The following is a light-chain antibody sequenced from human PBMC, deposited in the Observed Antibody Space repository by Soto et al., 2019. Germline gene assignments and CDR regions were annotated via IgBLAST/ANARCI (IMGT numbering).Light chain of an antibody. V-gene: IGLV2-14*01. Sequence: QSALTQPASVSGSPGQSITISCTGTSSDVGGYNYVSWCQQHPGKAPKLMIYDVSNRRSGVSIRFSGSKSGNTASLTISGLQAEDEADYCSSYTSSSTLVVFGTGTKRTVL. CDR2: DVS. CDR3: SSYTSSSTLVV. CDR1: SSDVGGYNY. J-gene: IGLJ1*01.